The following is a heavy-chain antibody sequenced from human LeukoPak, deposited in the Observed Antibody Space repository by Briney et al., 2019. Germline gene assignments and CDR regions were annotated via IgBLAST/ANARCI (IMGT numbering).Heavy chain of an antibody. CDR1: GFTFSSYW. CDR3: ARIGGSRDYYYYGMDV. J-gene: IGHJ6*02. Sequence: GGSLRLSCAASGFTFSSYWMHWVRQAPGKGLVWVSRINSDGSSTSYADSVKGRFTISRDNAKNTLYLQMNSLRAEDTAVYYCARIGGSRDYYYYGMDVWGQGTTVTVSS. D-gene: IGHD2-15*01. CDR2: INSDGSST. V-gene: IGHV3-74*01.